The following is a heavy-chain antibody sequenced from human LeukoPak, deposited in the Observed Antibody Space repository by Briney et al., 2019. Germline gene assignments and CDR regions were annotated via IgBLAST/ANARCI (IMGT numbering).Heavy chain of an antibody. CDR2: IYHSGST. J-gene: IGHJ5*02. Sequence: SETLSLTCTVSGYSISSGYYWGWIRQPPGKGLEWIGSIYHSGSTYYNPSLKSRVTISVDTSKNQFSLKLSSVTAADTAVYYCARVGGHHYYDSSGPYDPWGQGTLVTVSS. D-gene: IGHD3-22*01. V-gene: IGHV4-38-2*02. CDR3: ARVGGHHYYDSSGPYDP. CDR1: GYSISSGYY.